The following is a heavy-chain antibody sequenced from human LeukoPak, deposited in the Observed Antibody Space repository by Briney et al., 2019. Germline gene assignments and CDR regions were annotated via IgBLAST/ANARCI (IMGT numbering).Heavy chain of an antibody. CDR2: VYNSGNT. Sequence: SETLSLTCTVSGGSISSYYWSWIRQTPGEGVEWIGYVYNSGNTNYNPSLHSRVTISVDTSKNHFSLEMRSVTAADTAVYFCAREPTYRRGLDVWGEGTMVTVSS. D-gene: IGHD2-21*01. CDR1: GGSISSYY. J-gene: IGHJ3*01. CDR3: AREPTYRRGLDV. V-gene: IGHV4-4*08.